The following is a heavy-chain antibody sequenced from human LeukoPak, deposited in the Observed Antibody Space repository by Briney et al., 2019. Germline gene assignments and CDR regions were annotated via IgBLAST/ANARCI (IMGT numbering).Heavy chain of an antibody. D-gene: IGHD2-2*01. CDR3: ARRWRYQLLSNFDY. J-gene: IGHJ4*02. V-gene: IGHV4-39*01. CDR1: GGSISSSSYY. CDR2: IYYSGST. Sequence: SGTLPLTCTVSGGSISSSSYYWGWIRQPPGKGLEWIGSIYYSGSTYYNPSLKSRVTISVDMSKNQFSLKLSSVTAADTAVYYCARRWRYQLLSNFDYWGQGTLVTVSS.